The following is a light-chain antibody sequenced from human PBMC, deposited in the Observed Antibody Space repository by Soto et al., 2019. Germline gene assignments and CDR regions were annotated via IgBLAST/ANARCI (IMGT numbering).Light chain of an antibody. CDR1: SSDVGGYNY. CDR3: SSYTSSNTLYV. J-gene: IGLJ1*01. CDR2: DVS. Sequence: QSALTQPASVSGSPGQSITISCTGTSSDVGGYNYVSWYQQHPGKAPKLMIYDVSNRPSGVSNRFSGSKSGNTASLSISGLQAEDEADYYCSSYTSSNTLYVFGTGTKLTVL. V-gene: IGLV2-14*03.